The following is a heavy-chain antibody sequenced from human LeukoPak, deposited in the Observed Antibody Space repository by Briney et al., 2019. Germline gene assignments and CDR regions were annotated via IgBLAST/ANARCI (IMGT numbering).Heavy chain of an antibody. J-gene: IGHJ4*02. CDR3: ARDSRSVVVPAAIRANFDY. CDR1: GFTVSSNY. V-gene: IGHV3-66*01. CDR2: IYSGGST. D-gene: IGHD2-2*01. Sequence: GGSLRLSCAASGFTVSSNYMSWVRQAPGKGLEWVSVIYSGGSTYYVDSVKGRFTISRDNSKNTLYLQMNSLRAEDTAVYYCARDSRSVVVPAAIRANFDYWGQGTLVTVSS.